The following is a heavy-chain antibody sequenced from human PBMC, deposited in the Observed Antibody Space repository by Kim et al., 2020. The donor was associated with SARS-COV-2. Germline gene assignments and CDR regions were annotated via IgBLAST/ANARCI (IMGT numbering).Heavy chain of an antibody. CDR2: ISGSGGST. V-gene: IGHV3-23*01. CDR1: GFTFSSYA. CDR3: AKDKQPGRPTYSSGWYYFDY. Sequence: GGSLRLSCAASGFTFSSYAMSWVRQAPGKGLEWVSAISGSGGSTYYADSVKGRFTISRDNSKNTLYLQMNSLRAEDTAVYYCAKDKQPGRPTYSSGWYYFDYWGQGTLVTVSS. J-gene: IGHJ4*02. D-gene: IGHD6-19*01.